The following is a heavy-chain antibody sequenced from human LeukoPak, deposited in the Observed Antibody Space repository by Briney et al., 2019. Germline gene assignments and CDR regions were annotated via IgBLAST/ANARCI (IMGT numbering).Heavy chain of an antibody. CDR2: ISSSSGTI. V-gene: IGHV3-48*04. D-gene: IGHD3-10*02. CDR3: AELGITMIGGV. Sequence: GGSLRLSCAASGFTFSDYSINWVRQAPGKGLEWVSYISSSSGTIYYADSVKGRFTISRDNAKNSLYLQMNSLRAEDTAVYYCAELGITMIGGVWGKGTTVTISS. J-gene: IGHJ6*04. CDR1: GFTFSDYS.